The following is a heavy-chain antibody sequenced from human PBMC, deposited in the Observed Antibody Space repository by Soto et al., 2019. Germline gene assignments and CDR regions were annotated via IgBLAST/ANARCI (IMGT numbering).Heavy chain of an antibody. Sequence: SETLSLTCAVYGGSFSGYYWSWIRQPPGKGLEWIGEINHSGSTNYNPSLKSRVTISVDTSKNQFSLKLSSVTAADTAVYYCALNHLGPAGGYWGQGTLVTVSS. V-gene: IGHV4-34*01. CDR2: INHSGST. CDR1: GGSFSGYY. CDR3: ALNHLGPAGGY. J-gene: IGHJ4*02. D-gene: IGHD3-16*01.